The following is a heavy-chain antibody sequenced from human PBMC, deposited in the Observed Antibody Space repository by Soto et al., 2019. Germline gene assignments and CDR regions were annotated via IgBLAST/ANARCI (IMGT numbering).Heavy chain of an antibody. CDR1: GGSISSSSYY. Sequence: QLQLQESGPGLVKPSETLSLTCTVSGGSISSSSYYWGWIGQPPGKGLEWIGSIYYSGSTYYNPSLKSRVSISVDTSKNQFSLRLSSVTAADTAVYYCASARKLRGYTYGPFDNWGQGTLVTVSS. CDR3: ASARKLRGYTYGPFDN. D-gene: IGHD5-18*01. J-gene: IGHJ4*02. CDR2: IYYSGST. V-gene: IGHV4-39*01.